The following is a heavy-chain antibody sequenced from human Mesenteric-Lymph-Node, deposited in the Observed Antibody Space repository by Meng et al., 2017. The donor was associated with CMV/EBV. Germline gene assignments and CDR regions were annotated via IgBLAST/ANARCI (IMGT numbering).Heavy chain of an antibody. V-gene: IGHV3-15*01. CDR3: TGRHYYGSGSYSPYYYYYGMDV. CDR1: GFTFSNAW. D-gene: IGHD3-10*01. Sequence: GGSLRLSCAASGFTFSNAWMSWVRQAPGKGLEWVGRIKSKTDGGTTDYAAPVKGRFTISRDDSKNTLYLQMNSLKTEDTAVYYCTGRHYYGSGSYSPYYYYYGMDVWGQGTTVTVSS. CDR2: IKSKTDGGTT. J-gene: IGHJ6*02.